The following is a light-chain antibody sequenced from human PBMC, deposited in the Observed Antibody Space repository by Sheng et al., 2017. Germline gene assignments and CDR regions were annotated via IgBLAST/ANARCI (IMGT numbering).Light chain of an antibody. CDR3: QQTYSIPPLT. CDR2: AAS. CDR1: QNIGGY. V-gene: IGKV1-39*01. Sequence: DIQMTQSPSSLSASVGDRVTLTCRASQNIGGYLNWYQQKLGKAPKLLIYAASNLQSGVPSRFSGSGSGTDFTLTISSLQPEDFATYYCQQTYSIPPLTFGGGTKVDIK. J-gene: IGKJ4*01.